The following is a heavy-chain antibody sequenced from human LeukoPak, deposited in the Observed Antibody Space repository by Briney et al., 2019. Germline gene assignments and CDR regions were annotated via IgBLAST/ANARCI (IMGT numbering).Heavy chain of an antibody. CDR3: AKTARIAADITKDYYMDV. V-gene: IGHV3-11*04. J-gene: IGHJ6*03. CDR1: GFTFSDYY. CDR2: ISSSGSTI. Sequence: PGGSLRLSCAASGFTFSDYYMSWIRQVPGKGLEWVSYISSSGSTIYYADSVKGRFTISRDNAKNSLYLQMNSLRAEDTAVYYCAKTARIAADITKDYYMDVWGKGTTVTIPS. D-gene: IGHD6-13*01.